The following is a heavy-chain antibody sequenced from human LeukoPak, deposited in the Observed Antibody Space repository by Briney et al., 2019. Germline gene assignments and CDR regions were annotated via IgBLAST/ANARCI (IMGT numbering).Heavy chain of an antibody. Sequence: SETLSLTSTVSGGSVSSGSYYWSWIRQPPGKGLEWIGYIYYSGSTDYNPSLKSRVTISVDTSKNQFSLKLSSVTAADTAVYYCARDVGYCINTSCYRHGPADHWGQGTLVTVSS. V-gene: IGHV4-61*01. D-gene: IGHD2-2*03. CDR3: ARDVGYCINTSCYRHGPADH. J-gene: IGHJ4*02. CDR2: IYYSGST. CDR1: GGSVSSGSYY.